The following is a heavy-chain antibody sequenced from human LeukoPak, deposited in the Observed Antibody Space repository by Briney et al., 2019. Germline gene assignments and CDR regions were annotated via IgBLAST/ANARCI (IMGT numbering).Heavy chain of an antibody. CDR2: ISGSGGIS. J-gene: IGHJ4*02. CDR1: GFTFSSYA. D-gene: IGHD6-6*01. CDR3: VKLNERLVRSPGDY. V-gene: IGHV3-23*01. Sequence: GGSLRLSCAASGFTFSSYAMSWVRQAPGKGLDWVSGISGSGGISDYAESVKGRFNISRDNSDNTLYLEMNSLRPEDTALYYCVKLNERLVRSPGDYWGQGTLVTVSS.